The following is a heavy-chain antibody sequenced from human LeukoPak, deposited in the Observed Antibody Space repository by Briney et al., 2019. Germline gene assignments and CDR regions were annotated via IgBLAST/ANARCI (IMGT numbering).Heavy chain of an antibody. CDR2: VYPNSVST. CDR1: GYTFTVYY. V-gene: IGHV1-2*02. Sequence: ASLMVSSKASGYTFTVYYMHWVRQVPGQALEWMGWVYPNSVSTNYEQKFQARVTMTRDTSITTAYMALSRLRSHDPAVYYCARGFSTWYLSPYYLEYCGQGTPVTVSS. CDR3: ARGFSTWYLSPYYLEY. D-gene: IGHD6-13*01. J-gene: IGHJ4*02.